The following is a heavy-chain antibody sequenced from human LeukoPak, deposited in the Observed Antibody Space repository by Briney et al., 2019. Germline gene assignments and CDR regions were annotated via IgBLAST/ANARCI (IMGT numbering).Heavy chain of an antibody. CDR2: ISGSGGST. CDR1: GFTFSSYA. D-gene: IGHD3-3*01. CDR3: AKFGYDFWSGYRKFDY. J-gene: IGHJ4*02. Sequence: PGGSLGLSCAASGFTFSSYAMSWVRQAPGKGLEWVSAISGSGGSTYYADSVKGRFTISRDNSKNTLYLQMNSLRAEDTAVYYCAKFGYDFWSGYRKFDYWGQGTLVTVSS. V-gene: IGHV3-23*01.